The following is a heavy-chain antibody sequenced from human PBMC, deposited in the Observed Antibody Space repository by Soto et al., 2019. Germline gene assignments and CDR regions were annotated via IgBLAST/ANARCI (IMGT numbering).Heavy chain of an antibody. D-gene: IGHD6-13*01. J-gene: IGHJ6*02. Sequence: PGESLKISCKGSGYSFTSYWIGWVRQMPGKGLEWMGIIYPGDSDTRYSPSFQGQVTISADKSISTAYLQWSSLKASDTAMYYCARHKAAAAEPSNYYYGMDVWGQGTTVTVSS. CDR3: ARHKAAAAEPSNYYYGMDV. CDR2: IYPGDSDT. CDR1: GYSFTSYW. V-gene: IGHV5-51*01.